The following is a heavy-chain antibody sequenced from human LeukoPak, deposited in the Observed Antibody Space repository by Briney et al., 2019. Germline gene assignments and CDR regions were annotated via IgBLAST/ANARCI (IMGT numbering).Heavy chain of an antibody. CDR2: ISTSGSTI. J-gene: IGHJ6*03. D-gene: IGHD3-9*01. CDR3: ARENYDILTGYLYYMDV. V-gene: IGHV3-11*04. Sequence: GGSLRLSCAASGFTFSNAWMSWVRQAPGKGLEWVSYISTSGSTIYYADSVKGRFTISRDNAKNSLFLLMNSLRVEDTADYYCARENYDILTGYLYYMDVWGKGTTVTISS. CDR1: GFTFSNAW.